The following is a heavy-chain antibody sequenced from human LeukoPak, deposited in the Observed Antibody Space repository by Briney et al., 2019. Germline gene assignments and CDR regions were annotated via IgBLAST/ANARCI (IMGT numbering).Heavy chain of an antibody. CDR3: AKDNCSGGSCYGNIDY. V-gene: IGHV3-30*18. CDR1: GVTFSSYG. CDR2: ISYDGSNK. Sequence: GGSLRLSCAASGVTFSSYGMHWVRQAPGKGLEWVAVISYDGSNKYYADSVKGRFTISRDNSKNTLYLQMNSLRAEDTAVYYCAKDNCSGGSCYGNIDYWGQGTLVTVSS. J-gene: IGHJ4*02. D-gene: IGHD2-15*01.